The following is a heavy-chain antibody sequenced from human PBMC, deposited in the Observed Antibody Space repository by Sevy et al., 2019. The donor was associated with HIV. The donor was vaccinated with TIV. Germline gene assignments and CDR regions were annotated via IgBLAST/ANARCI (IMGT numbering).Heavy chain of an antibody. CDR2: ISPHTGDT. Sequence: ASVKVSCKVSGYTFSIYRITWVRQAPGQGLEWMGWISPHTGDTKFAENFQDRVTMSTDTSTATAYMGLSSLGSDDTAVYYCARAFCTSGRCYSLAYWGQGTLVTVSS. J-gene: IGHJ4*02. CDR1: GYTFSIYR. V-gene: IGHV1-18*01. CDR3: ARAFCTSGRCYSLAY. D-gene: IGHD2-15*01.